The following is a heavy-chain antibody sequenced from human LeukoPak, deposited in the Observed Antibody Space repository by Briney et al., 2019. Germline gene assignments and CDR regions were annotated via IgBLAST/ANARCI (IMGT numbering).Heavy chain of an antibody. V-gene: IGHV4-39*01. Sequence: SETLSLTCTVSGGSISSSGYYWGYIRQPPGKGLEWLGSIYYTGSTYYNPSLKSRVTVSVDTSKNQFSLKLNSVTAADTAVYYCVRHDLIGITGGNFDYWGQGTLVSVSS. D-gene: IGHD1-14*01. CDR2: IYYTGST. CDR3: VRHDLIGITGGNFDY. CDR1: GGSISSSGYY. J-gene: IGHJ4*02.